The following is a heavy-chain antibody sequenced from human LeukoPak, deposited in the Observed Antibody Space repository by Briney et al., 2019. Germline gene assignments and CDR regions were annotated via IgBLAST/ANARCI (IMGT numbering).Heavy chain of an antibody. J-gene: IGHJ4*02. CDR1: GFTFSSYA. CDR2: ISGSGGST. V-gene: IGHV3-23*01. D-gene: IGHD3-3*01. CDR3: HYDFWSGKTFFDY. Sequence: GGSLRLSCAASGFTFSSYAMSWVRQAPGKGLEWVSAISGSGGSTYYADSVKGRFTISRDSSKNTLYLQMNSLRAEDTAVYYCHYDFWSGKTFFDYWGQGTLVTVSS.